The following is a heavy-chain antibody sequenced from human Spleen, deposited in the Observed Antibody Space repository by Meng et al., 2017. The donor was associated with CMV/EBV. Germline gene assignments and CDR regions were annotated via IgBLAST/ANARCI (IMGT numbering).Heavy chain of an antibody. Sequence: LSLTCAVYGGSFSGYYWSWIRQAPGKGLEWVSYISTSGSTIYYADSVKGRFTVSRDNAKNSLYLQMDSLRVEDTAIYYCARETLYRGGGTGYDYWGQGTLVTVSS. CDR2: ISTSGSTI. CDR1: GGSFSGYY. J-gene: IGHJ4*02. D-gene: IGHD3-16*01. CDR3: ARETLYRGGGTGYDY. V-gene: IGHV3-11*04.